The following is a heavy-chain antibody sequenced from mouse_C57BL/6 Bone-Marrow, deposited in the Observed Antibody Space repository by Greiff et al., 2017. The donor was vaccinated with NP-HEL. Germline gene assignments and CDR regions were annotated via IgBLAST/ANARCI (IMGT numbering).Heavy chain of an antibody. V-gene: IGHV14-4*01. CDR3: TTALVDY. Sequence: VQLQQSGAELVRPGASVKLSCTASGFNIKDDYMHWVKQRPEQGLEWIGWIDPENGDTAYASKFQGKATITADTSSNTAYLQLSSLTSEDTAVYYCTTALVDYWGQGTTLPVSS. CDR1: GFNIKDDY. CDR2: IDPENGDT. J-gene: IGHJ2*01.